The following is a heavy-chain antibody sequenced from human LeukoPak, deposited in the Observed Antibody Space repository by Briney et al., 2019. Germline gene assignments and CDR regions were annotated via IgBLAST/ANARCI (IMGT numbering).Heavy chain of an antibody. Sequence: TPSETLSLTCTVSGASINTAAYYWTWIRHPAGKGLEWIGRLNTGGSTTYNPTLKSRVTISADTSKNQCSLKLPSMTAPDTAVYYCAKDSAGGYYDSSGFGSYYYMDVWGTGTTVTVSS. D-gene: IGHD3-22*01. CDR1: GASINTAAYY. CDR3: AKDSAGGYYDSSGFGSYYYMDV. V-gene: IGHV4-61*02. J-gene: IGHJ6*03. CDR2: LNTGGST.